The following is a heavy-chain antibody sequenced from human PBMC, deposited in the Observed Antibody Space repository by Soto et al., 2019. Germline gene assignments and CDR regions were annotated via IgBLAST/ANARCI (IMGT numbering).Heavy chain of an antibody. CDR1: GGSISSYY. D-gene: IGHD4-17*01. CDR3: ARVGDYGDWGGWFDP. CDR2: IYTSGST. J-gene: IGHJ5*02. V-gene: IGHV4-4*07. Sequence: QVQLQESGPGLVKPSETLSLTCTVSGGSISSYYWSWIRQPAGKGLEWIGRIYTSGSTNYNPSLKSRVTMSGDTSKNQVSLKRSSVTAADTAVYYCARVGDYGDWGGWFDPWGQGTLVTVSS.